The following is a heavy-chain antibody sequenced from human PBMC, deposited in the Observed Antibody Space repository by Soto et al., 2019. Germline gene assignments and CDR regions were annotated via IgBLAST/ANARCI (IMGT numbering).Heavy chain of an antibody. J-gene: IGHJ6*02. D-gene: IGHD4-17*01. CDR2: IYYSGST. Sequence: QVHLEESGPGLVKPSETLSVICSVSGGSLNSADYFWNWIRHHPENGLEWIGYIYYSGSTRYNPSFKTRATLSIDTSKNQFYLRLSSVTVADTAVYFCARDADYGGSRGGMDVWGRGTTVTVSS. CDR1: GGSLNSADYF. CDR3: ARDADYGGSRGGMDV. V-gene: IGHV4-31*03.